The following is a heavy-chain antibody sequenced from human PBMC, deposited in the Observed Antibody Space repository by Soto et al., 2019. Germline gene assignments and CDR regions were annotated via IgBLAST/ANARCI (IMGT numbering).Heavy chain of an antibody. CDR1: GFTFSSYW. J-gene: IGHJ4*01. Sequence: EVQLLESGGGLVQPGGSLRLSCAASGFTFSSYWMHWVRQVPGKGLVWVSRIGSNGRSTNYADSVKGRFTISRDNAKNTLLLQMNSLRAEDTAVYYCARDVSNSVDYWGHVTLVTVSS. CDR3: ARDVSNSVDY. V-gene: IGHV3-74*01. D-gene: IGHD4-4*01. CDR2: IGSNGRST.